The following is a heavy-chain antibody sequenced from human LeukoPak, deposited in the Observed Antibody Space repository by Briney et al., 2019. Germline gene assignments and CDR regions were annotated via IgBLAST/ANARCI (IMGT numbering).Heavy chain of an antibody. J-gene: IGHJ4*02. CDR1: GFSFSSYA. V-gene: IGHV3-23*01. D-gene: IGHD3-10*01. CDR2: ISGSGGST. Sequence: GGSLRLSCAASGFSFSSYAMSWVRQAPGKGLEWVSGISGSGGSTYYADSVKGRFTISRDNSKNTLYLQMNSLRAEDTAVYYCAKPSVVRGVYWGQGTLVTVSS. CDR3: AKPSVVRGVY.